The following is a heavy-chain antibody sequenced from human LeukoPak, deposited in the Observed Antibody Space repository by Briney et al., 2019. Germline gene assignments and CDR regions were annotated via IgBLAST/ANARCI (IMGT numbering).Heavy chain of an antibody. V-gene: IGHV4-4*02. Sequence: SETLSLTCAVSGVSISTSEWWIWVRQPPGQGLEWIGEIHRDGRTRYNPSLTSRVTMSMDYSKNQFSLNVRFVTAADTAIYYCGKTDIYFNPIDYWGPGSLVTVSS. CDR3: GKTDIYFNPIDY. CDR2: IHRDGRT. D-gene: IGHD3-9*01. J-gene: IGHJ4*02. CDR1: GVSISTSEW.